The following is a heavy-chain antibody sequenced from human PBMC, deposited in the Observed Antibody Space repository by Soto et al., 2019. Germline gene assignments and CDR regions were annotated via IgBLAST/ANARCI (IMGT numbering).Heavy chain of an antibody. D-gene: IGHD4-4*01. CDR3: ARARGVGDGYNNYLDFDY. CDR1: GGSVSSTDYY. J-gene: IGHJ4*02. Sequence: PSETLSLTCTVSGGSVSSTDYYWNWIRQPPGKGLEWIGYVYYSGSTYYNPSLESRLSISIDTLKNQFYLKLSSVTAADTAVYYCARARGVGDGYNNYLDFDYWGQGTLVTVSS. CDR2: VYYSGST. V-gene: IGHV4-30-4*01.